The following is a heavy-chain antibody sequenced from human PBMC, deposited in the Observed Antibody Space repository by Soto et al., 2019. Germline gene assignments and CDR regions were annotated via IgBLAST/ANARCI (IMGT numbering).Heavy chain of an antibody. D-gene: IGHD6-6*01. Sequence: PSETLSLTCTGAGGSINSAYYHWTWIRQPPGKGLEWIRYIHNSGITKYNPSLKSRGSISMDTSRNQFSLKLTSVTAADTAVFYCAREYTSSPDAFDIWGRGCLVTFYS. CDR1: GGSINSAYYH. CDR2: IHNSGIT. J-gene: IGHJ4*02. V-gene: IGHV4-61*01. CDR3: AREYTSSPDAFDI.